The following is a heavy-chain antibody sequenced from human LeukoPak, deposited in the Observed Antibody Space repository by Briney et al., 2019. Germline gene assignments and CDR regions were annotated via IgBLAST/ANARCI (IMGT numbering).Heavy chain of an antibody. J-gene: IGHJ5*02. CDR3: ARVGIFHQLVFDP. Sequence: GGSLRLSCAASGFTFSSYWMSWVRQAPGKGLEWVANIKQDGSEKYYVDSVKGRFTISRDNAKNSLYLQMNSLRAEDTAVYYCARVGIFHQLVFDPWGQGTLVTVSS. CDR2: IKQDGSEK. D-gene: IGHD3-9*01. V-gene: IGHV3-7*01. CDR1: GFTFSSYW.